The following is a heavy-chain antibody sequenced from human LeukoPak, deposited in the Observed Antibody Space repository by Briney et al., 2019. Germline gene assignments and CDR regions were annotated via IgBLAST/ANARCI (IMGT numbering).Heavy chain of an antibody. V-gene: IGHV1-24*01. Sequence: GAPVKVSCKVSGYTLTELSMHWVRQAPGKGLEWMGGFDPEDGETIYAQKFQGRVTMTEDTSTDTAYMELSSLRSEDTAVYYCATPGPIWSGYYPFDYWGQGTLVTVSS. CDR3: ATPGPIWSGYYPFDY. D-gene: IGHD3-3*01. J-gene: IGHJ4*02. CDR2: FDPEDGET. CDR1: GYTLTELS.